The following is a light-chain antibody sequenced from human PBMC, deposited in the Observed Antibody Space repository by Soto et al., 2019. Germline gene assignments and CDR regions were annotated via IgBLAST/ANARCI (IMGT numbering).Light chain of an antibody. CDR2: DVN. V-gene: IGLV2-14*01. J-gene: IGLJ7*01. CDR1: SSDVGGYNY. Sequence: QSALTQPASVSGSPGQSITISCTGTSSDVGGYNYVSWYQQHPGKAPKLVIYDVNNRPSGVSNRFSGSKSGNTASLTISGLQAEEEADYYCTSYTSSSSLVVFGGGTQLTVL. CDR3: TSYTSSSSLVV.